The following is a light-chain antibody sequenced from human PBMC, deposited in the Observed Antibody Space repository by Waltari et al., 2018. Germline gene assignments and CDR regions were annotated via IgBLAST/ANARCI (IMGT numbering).Light chain of an antibody. CDR3: QQRTNWPLIT. V-gene: IGKV3-11*01. CDR1: QSVSRH. Sequence: EIVLTQSPATLPLSPGERATLSRRASQSVSRHLAWYQQNPGQAPRLLIFDASNRATGIPARFSGSGSGTDFTLSITSLEPEDFAIYYCQQRTNWPLITFGPGTRLEIK. J-gene: IGKJ5*01. CDR2: DAS.